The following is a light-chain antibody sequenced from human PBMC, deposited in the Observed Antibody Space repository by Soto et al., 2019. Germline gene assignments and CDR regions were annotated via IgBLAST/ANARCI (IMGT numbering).Light chain of an antibody. Sequence: EIVLTQSPATLSLSPGERGTLSCRASESVTDYLAWYQQKPGQAPRLLVYDVSYRAAGIPTRFSGGGSGTDFTLTISNVEPEDFAVYYCQQRGDWPWTFGQGTKV. J-gene: IGKJ1*01. CDR2: DVS. CDR3: QQRGDWPWT. V-gene: IGKV3-11*01. CDR1: ESVTDY.